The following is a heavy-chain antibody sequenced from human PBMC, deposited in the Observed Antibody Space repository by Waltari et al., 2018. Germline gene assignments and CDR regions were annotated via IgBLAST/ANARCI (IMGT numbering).Heavy chain of an antibody. J-gene: IGHJ6*03. CDR3: ARGGGIAAAGTYYYYYYMDV. Sequence: QVQLVQSGAEVKKPGSSVKVSCKASGGTFSSYAISWVRQAPGQGLEWMGGLIPLLGIANYAQKFQGRVTITADESTSTAYMELSSLRSEDTAVYYCARGGGIAAAGTYYYYYYMDVWGKGTTVTVSS. CDR1: GGTFSSYA. V-gene: IGHV1-69*04. D-gene: IGHD6-13*01. CDR2: LIPLLGIA.